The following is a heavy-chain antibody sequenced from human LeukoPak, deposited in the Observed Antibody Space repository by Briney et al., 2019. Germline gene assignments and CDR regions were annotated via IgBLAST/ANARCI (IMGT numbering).Heavy chain of an antibody. V-gene: IGHV4-34*01. J-gene: IGHJ4*02. CDR2: ISHSGST. D-gene: IGHD3-10*01. Sequence: SETLSLTCAVYGGSFSGYYWSWIRQPPGKGLEWIGEISHSGSTYYNPSLRSRVTMSVDTSKNQFSLKLRSVTAADTAVYYCARDRIYGSGSDHFDYWGQGTLVTVSS. CDR1: GGSFSGYY. CDR3: ARDRIYGSGSDHFDY.